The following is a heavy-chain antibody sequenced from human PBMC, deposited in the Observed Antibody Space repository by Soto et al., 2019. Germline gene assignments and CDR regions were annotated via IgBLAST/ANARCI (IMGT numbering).Heavy chain of an antibody. J-gene: IGHJ5*02. D-gene: IGHD3-9*01. Sequence: GGSLRLSCAASVFTFSSYSMNWVRQAPGKGLEWVLSISSSSSYIYYADSVKGRFTISRDNAKNSLYLQMNSLRAEDTAVYYCARDPDSDILTGYNWFDPWGQGTLVTVSS. CDR2: ISSSSSYI. V-gene: IGHV3-21*01. CDR3: ARDPDSDILTGYNWFDP. CDR1: VFTFSSYS.